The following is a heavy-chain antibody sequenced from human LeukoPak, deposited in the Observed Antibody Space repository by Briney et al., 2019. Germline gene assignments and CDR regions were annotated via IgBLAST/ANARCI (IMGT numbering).Heavy chain of an antibody. CDR3: AKDISSGGSMVALAFDY. CDR1: GFTFDDYA. D-gene: IGHD2-15*01. CDR2: ISWNSGSI. V-gene: IGHV3-9*03. Sequence: GGSLRLSCATSGFTFDDYAMHWVRQAPGKGLEWVSGISWNSGSIGYADSVKGRFTISRDNAKNSLYLQMNSLRAEDMALYYCAKDISSGGSMVALAFDYWGQGTLVTVSS. J-gene: IGHJ4*02.